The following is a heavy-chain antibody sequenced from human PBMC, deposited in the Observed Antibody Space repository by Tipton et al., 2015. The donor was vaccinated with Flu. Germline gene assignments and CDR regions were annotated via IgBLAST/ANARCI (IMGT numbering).Heavy chain of an antibody. CDR3: ARRDYSNYVSEPKNWFDP. CDR1: GGSISSTNLY. J-gene: IGHJ5*02. Sequence: LRLSCTVSGGSISSTNLYWGWIRQAPGKGLEWIGSRSYTGGAYYNASLKSRVTISVDTSKNQFSLSLTSVTAADTAVYYCARRDYSNYVSEPKNWFDPWGQGTLVTVSS. V-gene: IGHV4-39*07. CDR2: RSYTGGA. D-gene: IGHD4-11*01.